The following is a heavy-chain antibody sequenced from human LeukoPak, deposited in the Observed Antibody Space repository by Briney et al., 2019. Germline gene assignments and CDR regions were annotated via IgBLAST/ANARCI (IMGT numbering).Heavy chain of an antibody. CDR3: AISDYYYGSGSYRN. V-gene: IGHV1-58*02. Sequence: SVKVSCKASGFTFTSSAMQWVRQARGQRLEWIGWIVVGSGNTNYAQKFQERVTITRDMSTSTAYMELSSLRSEDTAVYYCAISDYYYGSGSYRNWGQGTLVTVSS. CDR2: IVVGSGNT. D-gene: IGHD3-10*01. CDR1: GFTFTSSA. J-gene: IGHJ4*02.